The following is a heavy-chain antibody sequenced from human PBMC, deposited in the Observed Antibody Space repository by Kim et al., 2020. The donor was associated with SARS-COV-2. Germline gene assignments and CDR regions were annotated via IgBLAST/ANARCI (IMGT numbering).Heavy chain of an antibody. Sequence: GGSLRLSCAASGFTFSDYYMSWIRQAPGKGLEWVSYISSSASTIYYADSVKGRFTISRDNAKNSLYLQMNSLRAEDTAVYYCAGNYDFWSGYYGLDYWGQGTLVTVSS. V-gene: IGHV3-11*01. CDR1: GFTFSDYY. D-gene: IGHD3-3*01. CDR3: AGNYDFWSGYYGLDY. J-gene: IGHJ4*02. CDR2: ISSSASTI.